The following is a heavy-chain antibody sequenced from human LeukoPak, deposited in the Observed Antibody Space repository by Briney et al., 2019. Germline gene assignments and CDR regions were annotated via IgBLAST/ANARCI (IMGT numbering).Heavy chain of an antibody. CDR3: ARVIAAAGNYFDY. D-gene: IGHD6-13*01. CDR2: IYYSGST. V-gene: IGHV4-31*03. Sequence: SRTLSLTCTVSGGSISSGGYYWSWIRQHPGKGLEWIGYIYYSGSTYYNPSLKSRVTISVDTSKNQFSLKLSSVTAADTAVYYCARVIAAAGNYFDYWGQGTLVTVSS. J-gene: IGHJ4*02. CDR1: GGSISSGGYY.